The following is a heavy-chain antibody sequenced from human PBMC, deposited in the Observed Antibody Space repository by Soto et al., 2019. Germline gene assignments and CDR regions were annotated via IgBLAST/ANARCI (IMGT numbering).Heavy chain of an antibody. Sequence: QVQRVQSGAEVKKPGASVKVSCKASGYTFTAYYMHWLRQAPGQGLEWMGWINPNSGGTNYAQRFQGRVTVTNDTSISTTYMKLSSLGSDDTAVYYCARGDFDRSGNYNAGWFAPWGQGTLVTVSS. CDR2: INPNSGGT. J-gene: IGHJ5*02. CDR3: ARGDFDRSGNYNAGWFAP. CDR1: GYTFTAYY. V-gene: IGHV1-2*02. D-gene: IGHD3-22*01.